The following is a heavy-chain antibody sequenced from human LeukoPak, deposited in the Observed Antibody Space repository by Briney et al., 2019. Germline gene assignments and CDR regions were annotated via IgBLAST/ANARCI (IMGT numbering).Heavy chain of an antibody. CDR3: AKDYYDSSGYRPDWFDP. Sequence: GGSLRLSCAASGFTFSSYGMHWVRQAPGKGLEWVAVISYDGSNKYYADSVKGRFTISRDNSKNTLYLQMNSLRAEDTAVYYCAKDYYDSSGYRPDWFDPWGQGTLVTVSS. CDR2: ISYDGSNK. CDR1: GFTFSSYG. D-gene: IGHD3-22*01. J-gene: IGHJ5*02. V-gene: IGHV3-30*18.